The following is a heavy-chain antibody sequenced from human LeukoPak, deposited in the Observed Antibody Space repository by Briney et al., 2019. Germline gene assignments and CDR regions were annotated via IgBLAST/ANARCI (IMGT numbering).Heavy chain of an antibody. CDR2: IHYNGVT. D-gene: IGHD4-17*01. CDR1: GGSITYYY. CDR3: VRHEFYGDANRFDP. J-gene: IGHJ5*02. V-gene: IGHV4-59*08. Sequence: SSETLSLTCTVSGGSITYYYCSWIRQSPGKGLEWIGYIHYNGVTNYNPSLRSRVTMSVGTSKNQFSLKLNSVTGADTAIYYCVRHEFYGDANRFDPWGQGTLVTVSS.